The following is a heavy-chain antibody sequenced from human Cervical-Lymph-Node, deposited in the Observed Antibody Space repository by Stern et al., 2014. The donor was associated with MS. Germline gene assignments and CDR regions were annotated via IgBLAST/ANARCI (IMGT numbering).Heavy chain of an antibody. CDR2: VYHTGST. Sequence: QLQLQESGPGLVKPSETLSLTCTVSGGSVRSGNHYWSWIRQTPGKGLEWIGYVYHTGSTNNNPSLESRVPISVDTSKNQFSLKLSSVTAADTAVYYCARVEGHEGLRFLKWLLLSGMDVWGQGTTVTVSS. CDR3: ARVEGHEGLRFLKWLLLSGMDV. CDR1: GGSVRSGNHY. J-gene: IGHJ6*02. D-gene: IGHD3-3*01. V-gene: IGHV4-61*01.